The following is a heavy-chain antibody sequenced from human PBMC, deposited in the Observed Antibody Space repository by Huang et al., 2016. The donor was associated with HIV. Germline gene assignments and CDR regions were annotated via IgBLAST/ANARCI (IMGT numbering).Heavy chain of an antibody. Sequence: QVQVVQSGSELKKPGASVKISCKASGYIFSDYAMNWVRQAPGQGLEWMVWINTKTAKSTHARGFTGRFVFAFDTSVNTAYLEINSLKTEDTAVYYCARDVREVRDFSVNYSWFDPWGQGTLVAVSS. CDR2: INTKTAKS. D-gene: IGHD4-17*01. V-gene: IGHV7-4-1*02. CDR3: ARDVREVRDFSVNYSWFDP. CDR1: GYIFSDYA. J-gene: IGHJ5*02.